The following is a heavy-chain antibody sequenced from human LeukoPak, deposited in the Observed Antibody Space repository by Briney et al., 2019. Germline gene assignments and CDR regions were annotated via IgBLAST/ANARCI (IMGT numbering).Heavy chain of an antibody. CDR3: ARACYSTSWFPH. V-gene: IGHV4-34*01. Sequence: SETLSLTCAVSGVSLSGHYWGWIRQTPGKGLEWIGEINHSGRTNYNPSLKSRVTISADTSKNQFSLELRSVTAADTAVYYCARACYSTSWFPHWGQGALVTVSS. CDR2: INHSGRT. CDR1: GVSLSGHY. J-gene: IGHJ5*02. D-gene: IGHD5-18*01.